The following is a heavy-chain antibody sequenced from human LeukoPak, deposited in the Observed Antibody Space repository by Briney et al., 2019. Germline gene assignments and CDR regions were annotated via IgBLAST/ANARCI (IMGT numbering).Heavy chain of an antibody. V-gene: IGHV3-23*01. J-gene: IGHJ4*02. CDR3: AKRSVETGLGKFFDN. Sequence: PGGSLRLSCAASGFTFSNAWMSWVRQAPGKGLEWVSAFSDITAGTYYTYYADSVRGRFTISRDNSKNTVHLQLSNLRAEDTAVYYCAKRSVETGLGKFFDNWGQGTLVTVSS. D-gene: IGHD7-27*01. CDR1: GFTFSNAW. CDR2: FSDITAGT.